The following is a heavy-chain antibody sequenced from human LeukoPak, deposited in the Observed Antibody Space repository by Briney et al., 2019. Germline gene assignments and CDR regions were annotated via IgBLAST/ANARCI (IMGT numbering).Heavy chain of an antibody. J-gene: IGHJ4*02. Sequence: ASVKVSCKASGYTFTGYYIHWVRQAPGQGLEWMGWINPNSGGTKYAQKFQGRVTMTRDTSISTAYMELSRLRSDDTAVYSCARDRGGRFFFHYWGQGTLVTVSS. CDR2: INPNSGGT. CDR1: GYTFTGYY. D-gene: IGHD1-26*01. V-gene: IGHV1-2*02. CDR3: ARDRGGRFFFHY.